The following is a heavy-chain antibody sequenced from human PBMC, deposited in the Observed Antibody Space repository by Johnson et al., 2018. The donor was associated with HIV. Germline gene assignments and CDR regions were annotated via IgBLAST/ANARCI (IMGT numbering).Heavy chain of an antibody. CDR2: INWNGGST. J-gene: IGHJ3*02. Sequence: EVLLLESGGGVVQPGRSLRLSCAASGFTFSSYGMHWVRQAPGKGLEWVSGINWNGGSTSYADSVKGRFTISRDNAKNSLYLQMNSLRVEDTAMYYCARDSAGIVGGTEGFDMWGQGTMVTVSS. V-gene: IGHV3-20*04. D-gene: IGHD1-26*01. CDR1: GFTFSSYG. CDR3: ARDSAGIVGGTEGFDM.